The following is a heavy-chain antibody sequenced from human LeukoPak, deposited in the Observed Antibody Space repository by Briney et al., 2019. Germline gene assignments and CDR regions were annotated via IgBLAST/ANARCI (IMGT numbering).Heavy chain of an antibody. CDR3: ARGDFGGEAARRFADNGMDV. Sequence: SETLSLTCTVSGGSISRYYWSWIRQPPRKGLERVGYIYYSGSTNYNPALKSRVTISVDTFKNQFSLTLSSVTAADTAVYYCARGDFGGEAARRFADNGMDVWGQGTTVTVSS. CDR2: IYYSGST. CDR1: GGSISRYY. V-gene: IGHV4-59*01. D-gene: IGHD6-6*01. J-gene: IGHJ6*02.